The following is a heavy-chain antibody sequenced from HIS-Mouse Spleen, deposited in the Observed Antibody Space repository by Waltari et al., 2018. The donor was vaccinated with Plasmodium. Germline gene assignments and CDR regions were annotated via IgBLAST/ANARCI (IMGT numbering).Heavy chain of an antibody. D-gene: IGHD6-13*01. V-gene: IGHV3-7*01. Sequence: EVQLVESGGGWVQPGGSRRLSCAASGVTLSSYWMSWIRKAPGKGLEWVANVKQDGSEKYYVDSVKGRFTISRDNAKNSLYLQMNSLRAEDTAVYYCASSWYWYFDLWGRGTLVTVSS. CDR1: GVTLSSYW. CDR2: VKQDGSEK. J-gene: IGHJ2*01. CDR3: ASSWYWYFDL.